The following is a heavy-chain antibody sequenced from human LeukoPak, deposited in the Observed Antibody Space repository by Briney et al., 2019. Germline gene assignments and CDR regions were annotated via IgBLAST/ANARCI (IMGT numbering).Heavy chain of an antibody. V-gene: IGHV3-23*01. Sequence: PGGSLRLSCAASGFTFSSYAMSWVRQAPGKGLEWFSAISGSGGSTYYADSVKGRFTISRDNSKNTLYLQMNSLRAEDTAVYYCAKDGNYYDSSGYYLVQIDYWGQGTLVTVSS. D-gene: IGHD3-22*01. CDR1: GFTFSSYA. CDR3: AKDGNYYDSSGYYLVQIDY. J-gene: IGHJ4*02. CDR2: ISGSGGST.